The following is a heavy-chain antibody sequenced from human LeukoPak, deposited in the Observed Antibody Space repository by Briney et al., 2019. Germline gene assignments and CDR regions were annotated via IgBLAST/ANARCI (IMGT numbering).Heavy chain of an antibody. V-gene: IGHV5-51*01. CDR2: IYPGDSDT. Sequence: GESLKISCKGSGYSFTSYWIGWVRQMPGKGLEWMGIIYPGDSDTRYSPSFQGQVAISADKSISTAYLQWSSLKASDTAMYYCASSTIFGVVIYDAFDIWGQGTMVTVSS. CDR1: GYSFTSYW. J-gene: IGHJ3*02. CDR3: ASSTIFGVVIYDAFDI. D-gene: IGHD3-3*01.